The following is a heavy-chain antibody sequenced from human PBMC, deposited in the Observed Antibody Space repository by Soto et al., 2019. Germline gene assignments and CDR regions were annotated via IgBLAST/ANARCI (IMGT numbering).Heavy chain of an antibody. J-gene: IGHJ3*02. CDR3: ATFRIAAAGGSRDAFDI. CDR2: IKSKTDGGTT. CDR1: GFTFSNAW. Sequence: GSLRLSCAASGFTFSNAWINWVRQAPGKGLEWVGRIKSKTDGGTTDFAAPVKGRFAISRDDSKDMVYLQMNSLRAEDTAVYYCATFRIAAAGGSRDAFDIWGQGTMVTVSS. V-gene: IGHV3-15*07. D-gene: IGHD6-13*01.